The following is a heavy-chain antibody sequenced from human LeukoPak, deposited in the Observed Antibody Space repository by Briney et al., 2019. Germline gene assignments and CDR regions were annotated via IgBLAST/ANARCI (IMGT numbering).Heavy chain of an antibody. D-gene: IGHD2-21*01. V-gene: IGHV3-66*01. CDR1: GFTVSSNY. CDR2: IYSGGST. J-gene: IGHJ4*02. CDR3: AKSDSSARYFFDY. Sequence: GGSLRLSCAASGFTVSSNYMSWVRQAPGKGLEWVSVIYSGGSTYYADSVKGRFTISRDNSKNTLYLQMNSLRAEDTAVYYCAKSDSSARYFFDYWGQGALVTVSS.